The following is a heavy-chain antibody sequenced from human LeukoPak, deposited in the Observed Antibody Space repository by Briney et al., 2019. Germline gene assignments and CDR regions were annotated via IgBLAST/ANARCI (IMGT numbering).Heavy chain of an antibody. CDR3: ARDPGGYTAMVYYFDY. V-gene: IGHV3-64*01. D-gene: IGHD5-18*01. Sequence: HTGGSLRLSCAASGFTFSSYAMSWVRQAPGKGLEYVSAISSNGGSTYYANSVKGRFTISRDNSKNTLYLQMGSLRAEDMAVYYCARDPGGYTAMVYYFDYWGQGTLVTVSS. J-gene: IGHJ4*02. CDR2: ISSNGGST. CDR1: GFTFSSYA.